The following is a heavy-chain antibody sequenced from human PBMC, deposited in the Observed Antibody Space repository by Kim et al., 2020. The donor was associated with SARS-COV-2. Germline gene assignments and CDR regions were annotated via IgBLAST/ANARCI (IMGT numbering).Heavy chain of an antibody. CDR3: ARYNSGYGTFDY. CDR2: IYYSGST. Sequence: SETLSLTCTVSGGSISSYYWSGIRQPPGKGLEWIGYIYYSGSTNYNPSLKSRVTISVDTSKNQFSLKLSSVTAADTAVYYCARYNSGYGTFDYWGQGTLVTVSS. D-gene: IGHD5-12*01. J-gene: IGHJ4*02. V-gene: IGHV4-59*01. CDR1: GGSISSYY.